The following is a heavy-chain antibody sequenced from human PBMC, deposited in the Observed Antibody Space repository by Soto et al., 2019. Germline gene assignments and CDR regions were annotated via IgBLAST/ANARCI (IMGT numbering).Heavy chain of an antibody. J-gene: IGHJ6*02. CDR1: GYTVTSYY. CDR2: INPKSGST. Sequence: ASVKVSCKASGYTVTSYYMHWVRQVPGQGLEWMGIINPKSGSTTYAEKFQGRVTMTRDTSTNTVYMELTSLTSGDTAVYYCARAGIAYCTSTTCYLYYYVMDVWGQGTTVTVSS. CDR3: ARAGIAYCTSTTCYLYYYVMDV. V-gene: IGHV1-46*01. D-gene: IGHD2-2*01.